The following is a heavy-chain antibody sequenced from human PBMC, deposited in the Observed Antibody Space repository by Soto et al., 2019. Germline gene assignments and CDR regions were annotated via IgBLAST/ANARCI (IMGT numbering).Heavy chain of an antibody. CDR2: IYWYDDK. CDR1: GFSLTDTGAT. V-gene: IGHV2-5*01. J-gene: IGHJ5*01. D-gene: IGHD3-9*01. CDR3: EHSHFETLIGPFDS. Sequence: QITLKESGPTLVQPTQTLTLTCTFSGFSLTDTGATVGWNRQAPGKGLEWLALIYWYDDKRYNPSLKNRLTIAKDTSRNQVILTFSNEGPVNTATYYCEHSHFETLIGPFDSWGPGTLVTVSS.